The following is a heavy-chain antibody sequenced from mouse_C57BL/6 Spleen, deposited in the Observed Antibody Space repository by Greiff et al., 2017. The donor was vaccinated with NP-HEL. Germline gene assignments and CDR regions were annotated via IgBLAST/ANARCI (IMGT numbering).Heavy chain of an antibody. CDR3: ARDRGSGSSWFAY. Sequence: EVQLQESGGGLVKPGGSLKLSCAASGFTFSSYAMSWVRQTPEKRLEWVATISDGGSYTYYPDNVKGRFTISRDNATNNLYLQMSHLKSEDTAMYYCARDRGSGSSWFAYWGQGTLVTVSA. CDR1: GFTFSSYA. V-gene: IGHV5-4*01. CDR2: ISDGGSYT. J-gene: IGHJ3*01. D-gene: IGHD3-3*01.